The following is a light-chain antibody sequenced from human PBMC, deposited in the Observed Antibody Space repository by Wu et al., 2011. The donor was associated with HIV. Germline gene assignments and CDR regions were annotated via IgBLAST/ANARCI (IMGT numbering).Light chain of an antibody. CDR3: QQRTNWPLIS. Sequence: TLXCRASQSVSSNLAWYQHKPGQAPRLLIYGVSTRATGIPARFMAVRLGTDFTLTISSLEPEDSAIYYCQQRTNWPLISFGPGTRLEIK. CDR2: GVS. V-gene: IGKV3-11*01. J-gene: IGKJ5*01. CDR1: QSVSSN.